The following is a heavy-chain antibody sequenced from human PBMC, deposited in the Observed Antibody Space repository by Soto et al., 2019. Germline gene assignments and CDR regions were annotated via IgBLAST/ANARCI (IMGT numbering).Heavy chain of an antibody. V-gene: IGHV3-74*01. CDR3: ARGINYYDSGAYYGY. Sequence: GGSLRLSXEASGFTLSSHWMNWVRQAPGKGLVWVSRIDSDGGSITYADSVKGRFTISRDNAKSSLYLQMNSLRAEDTAVYYCARGINYYDSGAYYGYWGQGTLVTVSS. D-gene: IGHD3-22*01. J-gene: IGHJ4*02. CDR1: GFTLSSHW. CDR2: IDSDGGSI.